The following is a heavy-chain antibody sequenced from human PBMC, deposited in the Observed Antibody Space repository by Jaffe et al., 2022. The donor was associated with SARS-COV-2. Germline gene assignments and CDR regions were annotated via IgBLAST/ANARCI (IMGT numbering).Heavy chain of an antibody. J-gene: IGHJ3*02. Sequence: QVQLVESGGGVVQPGRSLRLSCAASGFTFSNDAVHWVRQAPGKGLEWVAVISYDGGNKYYADSVKGRFTISRDNSKSTLYLQIDSLRPEDSAVYYCARSRGRYSSGWYVREAFDIWGQGTVVTVTS. CDR3: ARSRGRYSSGWYVREAFDI. V-gene: IGHV3-30*04. CDR2: ISYDGGNK. CDR1: GFTFSNDA. D-gene: IGHD6-19*01.